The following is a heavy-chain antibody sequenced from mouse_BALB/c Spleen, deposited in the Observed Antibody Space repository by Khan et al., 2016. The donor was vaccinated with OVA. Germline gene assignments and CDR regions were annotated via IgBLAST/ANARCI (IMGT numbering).Heavy chain of an antibody. CDR3: ARELRVGGFAY. V-gene: IGHV2-6-7*01. J-gene: IGHJ3*01. CDR1: GFSLTGFG. D-gene: IGHD1-1*01. CDR2: IWGDGST. Sequence: VQLQQSGPGLVAPSQSLSITCTVSGFSLTGFGINWIRQPPGKGLEWLGMIWGDGSTDYNSALKSRLSISKDKSKSQVFLKMNSLHTDDQVRYYCARELRVGGFAYLGQGTFVTVSS.